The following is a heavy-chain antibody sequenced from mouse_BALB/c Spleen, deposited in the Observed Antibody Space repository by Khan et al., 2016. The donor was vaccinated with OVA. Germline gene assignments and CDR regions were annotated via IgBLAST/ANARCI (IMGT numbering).Heavy chain of an antibody. CDR3: ARVDGYYVYVDY. D-gene: IGHD2-3*01. CDR1: GYTFTYYV. Sequence: QVQLQQSGPELVKPGASVKMSCKASGYTFTYYVITWVKQRTGQGLEWIGEIYPGSDNAYYNERFKGKATLTADKYSNTTHMQLSSLTSEDSAVYFFARVDGYYVYVDYWGQGTTLTVSS. V-gene: IGHV1-81*01. J-gene: IGHJ2*01. CDR2: IYPGSDNA.